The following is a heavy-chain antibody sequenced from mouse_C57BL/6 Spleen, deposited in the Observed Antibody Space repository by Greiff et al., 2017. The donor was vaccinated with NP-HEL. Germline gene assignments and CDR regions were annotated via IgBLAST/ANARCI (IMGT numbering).Heavy chain of an antibody. CDR2: IDPSDSYT. J-gene: IGHJ3*01. V-gene: IGHV1-50*01. CDR3: ARRRDYDGWFAY. Sequence: QVQLQQSGAELVKPGASVKLSCKASGYTFTSYWMQWVKQRPGQGLERIGEIDPSDSYTNYNQKFKGKATLTVDTSSSTAYMQLSSLTSEDSAVYYCARRRDYDGWFAYWGQGTLVTVSA. CDR1: GYTFTSYW. D-gene: IGHD2-4*01.